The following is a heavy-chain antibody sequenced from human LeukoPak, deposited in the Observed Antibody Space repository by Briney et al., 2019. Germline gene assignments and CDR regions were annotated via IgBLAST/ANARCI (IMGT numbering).Heavy chain of an antibody. CDR3: ARTSVAGTGFDY. CDR1: GFPLSSYA. V-gene: IGHV3-23*01. J-gene: IGHJ4*02. CDR2: TSSSDPGT. Sequence: GGSLKLSCAASGFPLSSYAMSWVRPASGKGLEWVSATSSSDPGTYYADSVRGRFTISRDNSKNTLYLQLNGLRVEDTALYYCARTSVAGTGFDYWGQGTLVTVSS. D-gene: IGHD6-19*01.